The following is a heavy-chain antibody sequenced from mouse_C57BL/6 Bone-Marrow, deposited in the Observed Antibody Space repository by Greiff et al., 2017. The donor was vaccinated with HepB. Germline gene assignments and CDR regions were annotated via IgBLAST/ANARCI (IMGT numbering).Heavy chain of an antibody. D-gene: IGHD3-2*01. CDR3: ASPPDSPYAMDY. CDR1: GFNIKNTY. V-gene: IGHV14-3*01. J-gene: IGHJ4*01. CDR2: IDPANGNT. Sequence: VQLQQSVAELVRPGASVKLSCTASGFNIKNTYIHWVKQRPEQGLEWIGRIDPANGNTKYAPKFQGKATITADTSSNTAYLQLSSLTSEDTAIYYCASPPDSPYAMDYWGQGTSVTVSS.